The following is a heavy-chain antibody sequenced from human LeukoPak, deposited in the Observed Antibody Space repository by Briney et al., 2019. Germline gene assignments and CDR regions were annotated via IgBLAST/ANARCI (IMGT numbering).Heavy chain of an antibody. Sequence: GGSLRLSCAVSGFTVSSNFMSWVRQAPGKGPEWVSVIYTSGITYYADSVRGRFTISRDNSKSTVYLQMNSLRAEDTAVYYCARDFLSVYGDRGGLDYWGQGTLVTVSS. J-gene: IGHJ4*02. V-gene: IGHV3-66*01. CDR1: GFTVSSNF. CDR2: IYTSGIT. D-gene: IGHD4-17*01. CDR3: ARDFLSVYGDRGGLDY.